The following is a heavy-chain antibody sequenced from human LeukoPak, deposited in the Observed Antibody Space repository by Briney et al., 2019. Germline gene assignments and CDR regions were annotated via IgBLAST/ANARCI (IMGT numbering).Heavy chain of an antibody. CDR2: ISYDGSNK. D-gene: IGHD4-23*01. V-gene: IGHV3-30*18. CDR1: GFTFSSYG. CDR3: AKDLCSTVVTPLCWYFDL. J-gene: IGHJ2*01. Sequence: GGSLRLSCAASGFTFSSYGMHWVRQAPGKGLEWVAVISYDGSNKYYADSVKGRFTISRDNSKNMLYLQMNSLRAEDTAVYYCAKDLCSTVVTPLCWYFDLWGRGTLVTVSS.